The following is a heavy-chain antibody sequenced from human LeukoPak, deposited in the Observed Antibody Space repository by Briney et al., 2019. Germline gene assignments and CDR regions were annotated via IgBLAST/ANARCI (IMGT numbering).Heavy chain of an antibody. CDR3: AELGITMIGGV. V-gene: IGHV3-48*03. CDR1: GFTFSSYE. D-gene: IGHD3-10*02. J-gene: IGHJ6*04. CDR2: VSSSGSTI. Sequence: GGSLRLSCAASGFTFSSYEMNWVRQASGKGLEWVSYVSSSGSTIYYADSVKGRFTISRDNAKNSLYLQMNSLRAEDTAVYYCAELGITMIGGVWGKGTTVTISS.